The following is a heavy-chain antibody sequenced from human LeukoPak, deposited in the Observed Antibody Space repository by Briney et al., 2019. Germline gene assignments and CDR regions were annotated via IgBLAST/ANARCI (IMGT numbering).Heavy chain of an antibody. CDR3: ARVGYCSSTSCYPATNWFDP. J-gene: IGHJ5*02. D-gene: IGHD2-2*01. Sequence: SETLSLTCAVYGGSFSGYYWSWIRQPPGKGLEWIGEINHSGSTNYNPSLKSRVTISVDTSKNQFSLKLSSVTAADTAVYYCARVGYCSSTSCYPATNWFDPWGQGTLVSV. CDR1: GGSFSGYY. V-gene: IGHV4-34*01. CDR2: INHSGST.